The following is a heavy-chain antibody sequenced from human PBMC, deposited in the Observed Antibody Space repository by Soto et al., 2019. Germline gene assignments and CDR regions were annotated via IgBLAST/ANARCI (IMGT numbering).Heavy chain of an antibody. CDR3: WIEAGDYDWYFDL. D-gene: IGHD4-17*01. CDR2: ISPKSGDT. CDR1: GYMFSSHG. J-gene: IGHJ2*01. V-gene: IGHV1-18*01. Sequence: QVQLLQSGAEVKEPGASVKVSCKTSGYMFSSHGLYWVRQAPGQGLEWMEWISPKSGDTKYVQSLQGRLPLSTDTATSTAYLELRSLTSDETAVYYCWIEAGDYDWYFDLWGRGTPVTVSS.